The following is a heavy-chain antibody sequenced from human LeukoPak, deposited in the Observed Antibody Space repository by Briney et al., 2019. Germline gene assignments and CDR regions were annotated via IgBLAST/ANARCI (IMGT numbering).Heavy chain of an antibody. Sequence: ASVKVSCKASGFTFTSYGFNWVRRAPGQGLEWMGWISAYSGNTNFAQKFQGRVTMTTDTSTSTVYMELRSLRSDDTAVYYCARDGVEMATYYYYAMDVWGQGTTVTVSS. D-gene: IGHD5-24*01. CDR3: ARDGVEMATYYYYAMDV. CDR1: GFTFTSYG. J-gene: IGHJ6*02. CDR2: ISAYSGNT. V-gene: IGHV1-18*04.